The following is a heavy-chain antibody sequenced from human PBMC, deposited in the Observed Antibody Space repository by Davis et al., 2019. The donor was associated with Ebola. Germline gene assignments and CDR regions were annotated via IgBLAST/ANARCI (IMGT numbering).Heavy chain of an antibody. Sequence: PGGSLRLSCEASGFTFSSYAMSWVRQAPGKGLEWVSAISGSGGSTYYADSVKGRFTISRDNSKNTLYLQMNSLRAEDTAVYYCAKEEAWQWLVQNQADYYYGMDVWGQGTTVTVSS. CDR1: GFTFSSYA. J-gene: IGHJ6*02. D-gene: IGHD6-19*01. CDR3: AKEEAWQWLVQNQADYYYGMDV. V-gene: IGHV3-23*01. CDR2: ISGSGGST.